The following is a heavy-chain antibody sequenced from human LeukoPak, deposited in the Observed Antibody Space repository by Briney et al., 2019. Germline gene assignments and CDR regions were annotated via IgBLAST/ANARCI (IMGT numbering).Heavy chain of an antibody. CDR1: GFTFSDYG. D-gene: IGHD3-22*01. Sequence: GGSLRLSCAASGFTFSDYGMHWVRLAPGKGLEWVGVTSSGGSNEFYADSVKGRFTVSRDNSKNTLYLQMNSLRAEDTAVYYCARDNDPDYSSSPGWFDLWGQGTLVTVSS. CDR3: ARDNDPDYSSSPGWFDL. V-gene: IGHV3-30*06. J-gene: IGHJ5*02. CDR2: TSSGGSNE.